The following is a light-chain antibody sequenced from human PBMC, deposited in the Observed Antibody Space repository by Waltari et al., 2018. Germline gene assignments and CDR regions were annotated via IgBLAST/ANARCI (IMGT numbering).Light chain of an antibody. Sequence: DIVLTQSPGTLSLSPGERAPLSCRASQSVSRNYLNWYQEKGGQAPRLLIHGASIRATGIPDRFSGSGSGNDVTLNISRLEPEDFAVYYCQQYDGEVLTFGGGTKVEI. CDR3: QQYDGEVLT. CDR2: GAS. CDR1: QSVSRNY. J-gene: IGKJ4*01. V-gene: IGKV3-20*01.